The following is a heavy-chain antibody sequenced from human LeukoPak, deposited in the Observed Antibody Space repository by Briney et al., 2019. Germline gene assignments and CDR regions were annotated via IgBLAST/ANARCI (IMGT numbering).Heavy chain of an antibody. CDR3: ARRSWNYSLYMDV. CDR1: GYTFTSYG. CDR2: ISAYNGNT. Sequence: GASVKVSCKASGYTFTSYGISWVRQAPGQGLEWMGWISAYNGNTNYAQKLQGRVTMTRDMSTSTVYMELSSLRSEDTAVYYCARRSWNYSLYMDVWGKGTTVTVSS. J-gene: IGHJ6*03. V-gene: IGHV1-18*01. D-gene: IGHD1-7*01.